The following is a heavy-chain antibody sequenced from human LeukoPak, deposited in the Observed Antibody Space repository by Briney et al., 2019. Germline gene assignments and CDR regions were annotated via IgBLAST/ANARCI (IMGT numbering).Heavy chain of an antibody. V-gene: IGHV4-38-2*02. CDR3: ARLLHDSRGYYYFDY. CDR1: DYSISSGYY. D-gene: IGHD3-22*01. CDR2: VYHNGNM. Sequence: SETLSLTCTVSDYSISSGYYWGWIRQPPGKGLEWLGSVYHNGNMYHNPSLKRRVTTLVDTSKNQFYLKLRSVTAADTALYYCARLLHDSRGYYYFDYWGQGILVTVSS. J-gene: IGHJ4*02.